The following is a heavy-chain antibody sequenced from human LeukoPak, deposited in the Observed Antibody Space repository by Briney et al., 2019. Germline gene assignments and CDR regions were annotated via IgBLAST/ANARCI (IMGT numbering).Heavy chain of an antibody. CDR2: ISYDGSNK. CDR3: ARDRYGDYGDFDY. J-gene: IGHJ4*02. Sequence: GGSLRLSCAASGFTFSSYAMHWVRQAPGKGLEWVAVISYDGSNKYYADSVKGRFTISRDNSKNTLYLQMNSLRAEDTAVYYCARDRYGDYGDFDYWGQGTLVTVPS. D-gene: IGHD4-17*01. CDR1: GFTFSSYA. V-gene: IGHV3-30*04.